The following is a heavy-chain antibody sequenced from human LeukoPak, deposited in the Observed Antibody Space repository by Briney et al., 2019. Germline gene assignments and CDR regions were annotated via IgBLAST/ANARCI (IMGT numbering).Heavy chain of an antibody. Sequence: PGGSLRLSCIASGFTFSNSWMTWVRQAPGKGLEWVANIKEDGSDKQYVDSVKGRFTISRDNAKNSVHLQMDGLRAEDTAVYYCASGMRVGPNIWGQGTLVTVSS. D-gene: IGHD1-26*01. V-gene: IGHV3-7*01. CDR2: IKEDGSDK. J-gene: IGHJ4*02. CDR3: ASGMRVGPNI. CDR1: GFTFSNSW.